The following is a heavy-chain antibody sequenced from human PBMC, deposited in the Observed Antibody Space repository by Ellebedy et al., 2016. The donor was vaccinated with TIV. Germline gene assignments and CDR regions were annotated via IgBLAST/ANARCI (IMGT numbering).Heavy chain of an antibody. J-gene: IGHJ5*02. D-gene: IGHD1-1*01. V-gene: IGHV3-23*01. CDR1: GFTFTTYA. Sequence: GGSLRLXCAASGFTFTTYAMTWVRQAPGQGLEWVSDISGSGGSTYYADSVKGRFTISRDNAKNSLYLQMNSLRVDDTGVYYCSRGTTSGWFDLWGQGTLVTISS. CDR2: ISGSGGST. CDR3: SRGTTSGWFDL.